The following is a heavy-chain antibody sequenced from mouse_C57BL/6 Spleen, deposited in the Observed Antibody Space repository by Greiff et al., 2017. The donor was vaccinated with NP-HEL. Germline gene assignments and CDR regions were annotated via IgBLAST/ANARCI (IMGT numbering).Heavy chain of an antibody. Sequence: EVQRVESGGGLVQPGGSLSLSCAASGFTFTDYYMSWVRQPPGKALEWLGFIRNKANGYTTEYSASVKGRFTISRDNSQSILYLRMNALRAEDSATYYCARYYSNLFDYWGQGTTLTVSS. CDR3: ARYYSNLFDY. J-gene: IGHJ2*01. D-gene: IGHD2-5*01. CDR2: IRNKANGYTT. V-gene: IGHV7-3*01. CDR1: GFTFTDYY.